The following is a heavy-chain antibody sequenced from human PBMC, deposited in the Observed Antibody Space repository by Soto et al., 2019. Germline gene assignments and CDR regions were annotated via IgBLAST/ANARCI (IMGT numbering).Heavy chain of an antibody. D-gene: IGHD4-17*01. CDR1: VFSLSTGGVG. V-gene: IGHV2-5*02. J-gene: IGHJ4*02. Sequence: SGPTLVNPTQTLTLTCTLSVFSLSTGGVGVGWIRQSPGKALEWLAVIYWDDVKHYSPSLERRLTITKDTSESEVVLTMTNMDPVDTATYYCARKGSGDYALDYWGQGILVTVSS. CDR3: ARKGSGDYALDY. CDR2: IYWDDVK.